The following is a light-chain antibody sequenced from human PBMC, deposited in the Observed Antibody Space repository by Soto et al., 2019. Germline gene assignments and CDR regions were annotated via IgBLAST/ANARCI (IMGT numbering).Light chain of an antibody. J-gene: IGKJ5*01. CDR1: QSISSY. CDR2: AAS. CDR3: QQSYSTPVT. Sequence: DIQMTQSPSSRSASVVDRVTITFRASQSISSYLNWYQQKPGKAPKLLIYAASSLQSGVPSRFSGSGSGTDFTLTISSLQPEDFATYYCQQSYSTPVTCGQGTRREIK. V-gene: IGKV1-39*01.